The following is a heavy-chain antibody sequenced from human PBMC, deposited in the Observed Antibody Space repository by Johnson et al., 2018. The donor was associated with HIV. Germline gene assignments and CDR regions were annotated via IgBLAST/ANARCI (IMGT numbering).Heavy chain of an antibody. V-gene: IGHV3-9*01. CDR3: AKGATRYKTSGSNSDGAFDI. Sequence: QLVESGGGLVQPGRSLRLSCAASGFTFDDYAMHWVRQAPGKGLEWVSGISWNSGSIGYADSVKGRFTISRDNAKNSLYLQMNTLRAEDTALYYCAKGATRYKTSGSNSDGAFDIWGQGTMVTVSS. CDR1: GFTFDDYA. CDR2: ISWNSGSI. D-gene: IGHD1-26*01. J-gene: IGHJ3*02.